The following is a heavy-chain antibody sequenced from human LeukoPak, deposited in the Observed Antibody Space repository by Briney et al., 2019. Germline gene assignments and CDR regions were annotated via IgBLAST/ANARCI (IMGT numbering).Heavy chain of an antibody. CDR3: ARTYYYDSSGYSRRSPRPYYFDY. J-gene: IGHJ4*02. CDR2: IIPIFGTA. CDR1: GYTFTDYY. Sequence: SVKVSCKASGYTFTDYYMHWVRQAPGQGLEWMGGIIPIFGTANYAQKFQGRVTITTDESTSTAYMELSSLRSEDTAVYYCARTYYYDSSGYSRRSPRPYYFDYWGQGTLVTVSS. V-gene: IGHV1-69*05. D-gene: IGHD3-22*01.